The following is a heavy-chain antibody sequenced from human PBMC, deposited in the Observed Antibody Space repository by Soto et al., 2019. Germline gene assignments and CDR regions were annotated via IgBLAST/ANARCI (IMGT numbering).Heavy chain of an antibody. J-gene: IGHJ6*02. Sequence: GASVKVSCKAAGYRFSNNGIHWVRQAPGQRLEWMGWINAGTGHTQVSQKLQNRVNITKDTSATTAYMELRSLRSDDTAVYYCARVLVVYGMDVWGQGTTVTVSS. CDR3: ARVLVVYGMDV. V-gene: IGHV1-3*01. CDR2: INAGTGHT. CDR1: GYRFSNNG. D-gene: IGHD3-10*01.